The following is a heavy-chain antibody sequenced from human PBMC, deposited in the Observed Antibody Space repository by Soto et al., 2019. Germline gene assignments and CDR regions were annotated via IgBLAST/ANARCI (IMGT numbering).Heavy chain of an antibody. D-gene: IGHD3-9*01. CDR1: GGSISSSSYY. J-gene: IGHJ6*02. V-gene: IGHV4-39*01. CDR3: ARTTVLRYFDWWGYYYYGMDV. Sequence: SETLSLTRTVSGGSISSSSYYWGWIRQPPGKGLEWIGSIYYSGSTYYNPSLKSRVTISVDTSKNQFSLKLSSVTAADTAVYYCARTTVLRYFDWWGYYYYGMDVWGQGTTVTVSS. CDR2: IYYSGST.